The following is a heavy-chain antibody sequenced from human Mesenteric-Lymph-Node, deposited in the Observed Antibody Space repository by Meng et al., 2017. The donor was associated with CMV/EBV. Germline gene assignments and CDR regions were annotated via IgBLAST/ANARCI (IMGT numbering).Heavy chain of an antibody. CDR2: IRYDGTNK. CDR3: AKFPGSSSLDYYYDMDV. V-gene: IGHV3-30*02. J-gene: IGHJ6*02. CDR1: GFIFSNYG. Sequence: GGPLRLSCAASGFIFSNYGMHWVRQAPGKGLEWVSFIRYDGTNKYYADSVKGRFTISRDDSKNTLYLQMNSLRAEDTAVYYCAKFPGSSSLDYYYDMDVWGQGTTVTVSS. D-gene: IGHD6-6*01.